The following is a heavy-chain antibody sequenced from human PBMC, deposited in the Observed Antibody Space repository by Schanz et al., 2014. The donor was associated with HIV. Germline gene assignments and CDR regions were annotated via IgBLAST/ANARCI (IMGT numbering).Heavy chain of an antibody. V-gene: IGHV3-33*01. Sequence: QVQLVESGGGVVQPGRSLRLSCAVSGFTFSGYGIHWVRQAPGKGLEWVAVIWYDGKNRDYADSVKGRFTISRDNSKNTLYLQMNRMRTEDTAVYYCARDGAMAFSLGMDVWGQGTTVTVSS. J-gene: IGHJ6*02. CDR3: ARDGAMAFSLGMDV. CDR1: GFTFSGYG. D-gene: IGHD2-2*01. CDR2: IWYDGKNR.